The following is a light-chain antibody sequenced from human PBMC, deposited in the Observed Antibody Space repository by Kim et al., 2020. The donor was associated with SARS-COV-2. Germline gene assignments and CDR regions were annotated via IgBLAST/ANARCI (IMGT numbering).Light chain of an antibody. J-gene: IGLJ2*01. V-gene: IGLV3-9*01. CDR3: QVWDSSTVV. CDR1: NIGSKK. Sequence: SVALGQTARSTCGGNNIGSKKVHWYQQKPGQAPVLVIYRDSNRPSGIPERFSGSNSGNTATLTISRAQAGDEADYYCQVWDSSTVVFGGGTQLTVL. CDR2: RDS.